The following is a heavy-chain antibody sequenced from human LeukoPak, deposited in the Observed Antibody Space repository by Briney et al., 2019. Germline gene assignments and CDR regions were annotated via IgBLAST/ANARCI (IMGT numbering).Heavy chain of an antibody. D-gene: IGHD6-13*01. Sequence: GRSQRLSCAASGFTFSHYAMHWVRQAPGKGLGWVALISYDGSVEKNAASVKGRFTISRDNSKNTVYLQMNSLRTEDTAVYYCARAMRSSWDSSLDSWGQGTLVPVSS. CDR2: ISYDGSVE. CDR1: GFTFSHYA. J-gene: IGHJ4*02. V-gene: IGHV3-30*04. CDR3: ARAMRSSWDSSLDS.